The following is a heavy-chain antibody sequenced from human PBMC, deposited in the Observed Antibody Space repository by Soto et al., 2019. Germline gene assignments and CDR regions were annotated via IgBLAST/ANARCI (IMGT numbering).Heavy chain of an antibody. CDR1: GFTFSSHA. Sequence: GRSLRLSWATSGFTFSSHALIWVRQAPGKGLEWVSAISGSGGSTYYADSVKGRFTISRDNSKSTLYLQMNSLRAEDTAVYYCAKVNIVVVTAVFLCYGLHRDLHSFPTRRSSDL. D-gene: IGHD2-21*02. V-gene: IGHV3-23*01. CDR3: AKVNIVVVTAVFLCYGLHRDLHSFPTRRSSDL. J-gene: IGHJ2*01. CDR2: ISGSGGST.